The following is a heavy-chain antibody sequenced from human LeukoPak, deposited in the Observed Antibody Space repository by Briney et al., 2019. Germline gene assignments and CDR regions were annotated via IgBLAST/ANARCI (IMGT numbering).Heavy chain of an antibody. CDR2: ISGSGGST. J-gene: IGHJ4*02. CDR3: AKHEGIYGDYYFDY. V-gene: IGHV3-23*01. D-gene: IGHD4-17*01. CDR1: GFTFSSYA. Sequence: GGSLRLSCAASGFTFSSYAMSWVRQAPGKGLEWVSAISGSGGSTNYADSVKGRFTISRDNSKNTLYLQMNSLRAEDTAVYYCAKHEGIYGDYYFDYWGQGTLVTVSS.